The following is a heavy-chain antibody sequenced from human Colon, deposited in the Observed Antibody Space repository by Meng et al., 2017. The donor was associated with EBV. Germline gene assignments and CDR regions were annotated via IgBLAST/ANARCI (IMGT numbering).Heavy chain of an antibody. V-gene: IGHV4-34*02. CDR2: IHPSGSI. CDR3: SRGVDSYKLGNL. CDR1: GGPLSDYY. J-gene: IGHJ2*01. D-gene: IGHD7-27*01. Sequence: QVQLQRWGAGLLKPSDTLSLTCVFYGGPLSDYYCSWIRQSPGRGLEWIGEIHPSGSIFYNPSLQSRVTISVDTSKNQFSLNLNSVTAADTAVYFCSRGVDSYKLGNLWGRGTLVTVSS.